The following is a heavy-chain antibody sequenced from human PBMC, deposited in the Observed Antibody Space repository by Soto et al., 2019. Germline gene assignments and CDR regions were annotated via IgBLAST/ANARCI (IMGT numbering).Heavy chain of an antibody. V-gene: IGHV1-69*02. CDR3: ASKLAAATNYYYYGMDV. Sequence: SVKVSCKASGGTFSSYTISWVRQAPGQGLEWMGRIIPILGIANYAQKFQGRVTITADKSTSTAYMELSSLRSEDTAVYYCASKLAAATNYYYYGMDVWGQGTTVTVSS. D-gene: IGHD6-6*01. CDR2: IIPILGIA. J-gene: IGHJ6*02. CDR1: GGTFSSYT.